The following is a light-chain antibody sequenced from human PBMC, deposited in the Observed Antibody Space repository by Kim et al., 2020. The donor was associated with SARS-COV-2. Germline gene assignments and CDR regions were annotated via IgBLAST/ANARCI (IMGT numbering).Light chain of an antibody. V-gene: IGKV3-20*01. J-gene: IGKJ2*01. CDR2: GAS. Sequence: SPGESATLSCRASQSVSHTYLAWYQQNPGQAPRLLIYGASNRATGIPVRFSGSGSGTDFTLTISRLEPEDYAVYYCQNYDTSPLYTFGQGTKLEI. CDR1: QSVSHTY. CDR3: QNYDTSPLYT.